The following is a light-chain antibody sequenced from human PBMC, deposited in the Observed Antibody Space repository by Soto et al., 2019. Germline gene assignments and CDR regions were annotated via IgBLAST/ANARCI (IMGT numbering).Light chain of an antibody. CDR1: QAISGH. Sequence: DIQMTQSPSSLSASVGDRVTITCRASQAISGHLAWYQQKPGKAPKSLIYAASNLQSGVPSRFSGSESGTNFTLTISSLQPEDFATYYCQQYNLYPITFGQGTRLEI. CDR3: QQYNLYPIT. V-gene: IGKV1D-16*01. J-gene: IGKJ5*01. CDR2: AAS.